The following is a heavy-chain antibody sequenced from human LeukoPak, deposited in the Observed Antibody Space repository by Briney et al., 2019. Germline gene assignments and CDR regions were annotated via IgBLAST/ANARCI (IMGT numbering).Heavy chain of an antibody. J-gene: IGHJ6*02. D-gene: IGHD4-17*01. CDR3: ARPSYGDYGQDYYYYGMDV. V-gene: IGHV3-21*01. CDR2: ISSSSSYI. Sequence: GGSLRLSCAASGFTFSSYSMNWVRQAPGKGLEWVSSISSSSSYIYYADSVKGRFTISRDNAKNSLYLQMNSLRAEDTAVHYCARPSYGDYGQDYYYYGMDVWGQGTTVTVSS. CDR1: GFTFSSYS.